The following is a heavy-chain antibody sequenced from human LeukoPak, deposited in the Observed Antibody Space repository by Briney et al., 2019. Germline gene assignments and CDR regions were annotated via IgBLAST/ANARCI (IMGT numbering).Heavy chain of an antibody. CDR2: IGTAGDT. CDR3: ARDLPSIWVPAAYFDY. D-gene: IGHD2-2*01. V-gene: IGHV3-13*03. J-gene: IGHJ4*02. CDR1: GFTFSSYD. Sequence: GSLRLSCAACGFTFSSYDMHWVRPATGKGLEWVSAIGTAGDTYYPGSVKGQFTISRENAKNSLYLQMNSLRAGDTAVYYCARDLPSIWVPAAYFDYWGQGTLVTVSS.